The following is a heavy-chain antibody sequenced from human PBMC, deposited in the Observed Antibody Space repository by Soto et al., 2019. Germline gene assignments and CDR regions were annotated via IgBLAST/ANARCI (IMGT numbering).Heavy chain of an antibody. CDR2: MEPSSGKT. CDR3: ARGVTAGVDY. D-gene: IGHD1-26*01. CDR1: GYSFTSLD. J-gene: IGHJ4*02. V-gene: IGHV1-8*01. Sequence: QVQLVQSGAEVGEPGASVKVSCKASGYSFTSLDINWVRQTAGQGLEWMGWMEPSSGKTGYAQKFHDRVTMTSDTSINTAYMELTTLTSDDTAFYYCARGVTAGVDYWGQGTLVTVSS.